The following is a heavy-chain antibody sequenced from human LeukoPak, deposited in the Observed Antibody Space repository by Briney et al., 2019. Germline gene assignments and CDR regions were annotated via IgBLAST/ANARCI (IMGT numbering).Heavy chain of an antibody. CDR1: GFTFSSYE. J-gene: IGHJ4*02. Sequence: GSLRLSCAASGFTFSSYEMNWVRQAPGKGLEWIGSIYYSGSTYYNPSLKSRVTISVDTSKNQFSLKLSSVTAADTAVYYCARHGRGYSGNVVDYWGQGTLVIVSS. CDR3: ARHGRGYSGNVVDY. D-gene: IGHD5-12*01. V-gene: IGHV4-39*01. CDR2: IYYSGST.